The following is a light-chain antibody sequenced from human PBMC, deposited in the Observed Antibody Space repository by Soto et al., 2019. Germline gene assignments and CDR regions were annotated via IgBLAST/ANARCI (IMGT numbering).Light chain of an antibody. CDR2: SNN. V-gene: IGLV1-44*01. CDR3: AAWDDSLNGVV. J-gene: IGLJ2*01. CDR1: SSNIGSKT. Sequence: QSVLTQPPSASGTPGQRVTISCSGSSSNIGSKTVNWYQQLPGTAPKLLIYSNNQRPSGVPDRFSGSKSGTSASLAISGLQSEDEADYYCAAWDDSLNGVVFGGGTKLTAL.